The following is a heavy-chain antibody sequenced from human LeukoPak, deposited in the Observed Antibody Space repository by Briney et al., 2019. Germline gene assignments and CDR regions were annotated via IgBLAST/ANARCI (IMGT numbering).Heavy chain of an antibody. CDR1: GGSISSGSYY. V-gene: IGHV4-61*02. J-gene: IGHJ6*03. CDR2: IYTSGST. D-gene: IGHD2-15*01. Sequence: RSQTLSLTCTVSGGSISSGSYYWSWIRQPAGKGLEWIRRIYTSGSTNYNPSLKSRVTISVDTSKNQFSLKLSSVTAADTAVYYCARESEFCSGGSCYSNYYYYYYMDVWGKGTTVTVSS. CDR3: ARESEFCSGGSCYSNYYYYYYMDV.